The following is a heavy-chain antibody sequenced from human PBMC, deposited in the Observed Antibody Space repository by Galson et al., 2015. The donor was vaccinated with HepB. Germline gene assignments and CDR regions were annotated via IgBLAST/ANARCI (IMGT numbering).Heavy chain of an antibody. J-gene: IGHJ1*01. CDR3: ARESSSSWRPEYFQH. CDR2: ISSSSSYI. CDR1: GFTFSSYS. D-gene: IGHD6-13*01. V-gene: IGHV3-21*01. Sequence: SLRLSCAASGFTFSSYSMNWVRQAPGKGLEWVSSISSSSSYIYYADSVKGRFTISRDNAKNSLYLQMNSLRAEDTAVYYCARESSSSWRPEYFQHWGQGTLVTVSS.